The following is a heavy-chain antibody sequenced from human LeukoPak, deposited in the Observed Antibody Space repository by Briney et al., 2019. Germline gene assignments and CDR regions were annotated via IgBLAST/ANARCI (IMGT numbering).Heavy chain of an antibody. CDR2: VSGSGGST. D-gene: IGHD3-22*01. CDR3: AKSPEVVVLVYWFDP. V-gene: IGHV3-23*01. J-gene: IGHJ5*02. CDR1: GFTFSNYA. Sequence: GGSLRLSCAASGFTFSNYAMSWVRQAPGKGLEWVSAVSGSGGSTHYADSVKGRFTISRDNSKNTLFLQMNSLRAEDTAVYFCAKSPEVVVLVYWFDPWGQGTLVTVSS.